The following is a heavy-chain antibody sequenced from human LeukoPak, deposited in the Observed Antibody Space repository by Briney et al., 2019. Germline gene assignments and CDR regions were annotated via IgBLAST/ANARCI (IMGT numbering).Heavy chain of an antibody. Sequence: QAGGSLRLSCAASGFTFSTYWMAWVRQAPGKGLEWVANIKADESAKHQADSVKGRFTISRDNAQNSVYLQMSRLRGEDTAVYYCARDVGGSLDYWGQGTLVTFSS. D-gene: IGHD1-26*01. CDR3: ARDVGGSLDY. V-gene: IGHV3-7*01. CDR2: IKADESAK. J-gene: IGHJ4*02. CDR1: GFTFSTYW.